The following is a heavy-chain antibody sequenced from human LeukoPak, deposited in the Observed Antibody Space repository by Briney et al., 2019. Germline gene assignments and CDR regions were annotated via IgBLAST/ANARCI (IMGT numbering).Heavy chain of an antibody. CDR1: GFTFSSYA. D-gene: IGHD4-17*01. CDR2: ISYDGSNK. Sequence: GGSLRLSCAASGFTFSSYAMHWVRQAPGKGLEWVAVISYDGSNKYYADSVKGRFTISRDSSKNTLYLQMNSLRAEDTAVYYCAREDYGDSNFFFDYWGQGTLVTVSS. V-gene: IGHV3-30-3*01. J-gene: IGHJ4*02. CDR3: AREDYGDSNFFFDY.